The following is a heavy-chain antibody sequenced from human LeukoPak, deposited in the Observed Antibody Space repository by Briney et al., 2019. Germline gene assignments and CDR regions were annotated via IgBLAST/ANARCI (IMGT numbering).Heavy chain of an antibody. D-gene: IGHD3-22*01. Sequence: GEPLKISCKGSGYSFTSYWIAWVGKMPGKGLECMGIIYTGDSDTRYSPSFQGQVTISADKSISTAYLQWSSLKASDTAMYYCARRFAAEDSSGYYLAFFGYWGQGTLVTVSS. CDR2: IYTGDSDT. CDR3: ARRFAAEDSSGYYLAFFGY. V-gene: IGHV5-51*01. J-gene: IGHJ4*02. CDR1: GYSFTSYW.